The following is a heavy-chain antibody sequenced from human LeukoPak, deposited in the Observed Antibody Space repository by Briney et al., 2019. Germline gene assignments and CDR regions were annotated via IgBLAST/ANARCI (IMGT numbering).Heavy chain of an antibody. Sequence: ASVKVSCKASGYTFTSYYMHWVRQAPGQGLEWMGIINPSGGSTSYAQKFQGRVTMTRDTSTSTVYMELSSLRSEDTAVYYCARGDSSGYYDGDDAFDIWGQGTMVTVSS. CDR3: ARGDSSGYYDGDDAFDI. CDR1: GYTFTSYY. J-gene: IGHJ3*02. D-gene: IGHD3-22*01. CDR2: INPSGGST. V-gene: IGHV1-46*01.